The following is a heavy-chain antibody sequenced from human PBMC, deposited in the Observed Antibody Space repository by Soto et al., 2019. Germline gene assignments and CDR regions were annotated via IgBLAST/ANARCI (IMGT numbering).Heavy chain of an antibody. D-gene: IGHD3-3*01. J-gene: IGHJ5*02. Sequence: SETLSLTCAVYGGSFSGYYWSWIRQPPGKGLEWIGEINHSGSTNYNPSLKSRVTISVDTSKNQFSLKLSSVTAADTAVYYCARGAYYDFWSGYYMRGWFDPWGQGTLVTVSS. V-gene: IGHV4-34*01. CDR3: ARGAYYDFWSGYYMRGWFDP. CDR1: GGSFSGYY. CDR2: INHSGST.